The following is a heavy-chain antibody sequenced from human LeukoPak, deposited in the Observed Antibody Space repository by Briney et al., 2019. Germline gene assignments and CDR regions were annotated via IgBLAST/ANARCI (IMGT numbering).Heavy chain of an antibody. J-gene: IGHJ4*02. CDR2: ISHDGCDK. CDR1: RFTSSSYG. D-gene: IGHD6-13*01. CDR3: AKDRRTRRIATAGQDY. Sequence: LPGGPLRLSCAASRFTSSSYGMHWVHQAPAKGLEWVAIISHDGCDKYYADSVKGPFTISRDNSKNTLYLQMNSLRVEDTGVYYCAKDRRTRRIATAGQDYWGQGTLVTVSS. V-gene: IGHV3-30*18.